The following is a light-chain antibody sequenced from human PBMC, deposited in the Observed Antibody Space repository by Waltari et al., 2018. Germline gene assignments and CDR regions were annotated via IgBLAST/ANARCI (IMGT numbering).Light chain of an antibody. CDR3: LQTYVSPYT. V-gene: IGKV4-1*01. Sequence: IVMTPSPDSLGVSLGERATIHCKSSQSVLYSSNNKNYLSWYQQKPGQPPKMIIYWASTRESGVPDRFSGSGSVTDFTLTISSLQAEDVAVYYCLQTYVSPYTFGQGTNLEI. CDR1: QSVLYSSNNKNY. J-gene: IGKJ2*01. CDR2: WAS.